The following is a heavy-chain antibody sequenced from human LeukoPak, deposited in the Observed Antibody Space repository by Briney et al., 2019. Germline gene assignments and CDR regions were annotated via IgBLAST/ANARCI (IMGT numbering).Heavy chain of an antibody. CDR1: GGTFSSYA. D-gene: IGHD1-26*01. J-gene: IGHJ4*02. CDR2: ISAYNGNT. CDR3: AGLSGSYLEESFDY. Sequence: GSSVKVSCKASGGTFSSYAISWVRQAPGQGLEWMGWISAYNGNTNYAQKLQGRVTMTTDTSTSTAYMELRSLRSDDTAVYYCAGLSGSYLEESFDYWGQGTLVTVSS. V-gene: IGHV1-18*01.